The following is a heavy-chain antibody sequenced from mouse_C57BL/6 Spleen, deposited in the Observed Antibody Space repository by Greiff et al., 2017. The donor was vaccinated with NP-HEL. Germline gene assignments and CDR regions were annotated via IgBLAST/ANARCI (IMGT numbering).Heavy chain of an antibody. CDR3: ARSYGSSHWYFDV. CDR1: GYAFSSYW. V-gene: IGHV1-80*01. Sequence: QVQLQQSGAELVKPGASVKISCKASGYAFSSYWMNWVKQRPGKGLEWIGQIYPGDGDTNYNGKFKGKATLTADKSSSTAYMQLSSLTSEDSAVDCCARSYGSSHWYFDVWGTGTTVTVSS. D-gene: IGHD1-1*01. J-gene: IGHJ1*03. CDR2: IYPGDGDT.